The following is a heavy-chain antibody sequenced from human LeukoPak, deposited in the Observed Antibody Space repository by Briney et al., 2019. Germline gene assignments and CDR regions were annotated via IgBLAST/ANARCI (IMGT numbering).Heavy chain of an antibody. V-gene: IGHV3-23*01. J-gene: IGHJ4*02. Sequence: GGSLRLSCAASGFTISNYAMSWVRQAPGKGLEWVSGISDSGGNTYYADSVKGRFTISRDNSKNTLYLQMNSLRAEDTAVYYCATYRQVLLPFESWGQGTLVTVSS. D-gene: IGHD2-8*02. CDR3: ATYRQVLLPFES. CDR1: GFTISNYA. CDR2: ISDSGGNT.